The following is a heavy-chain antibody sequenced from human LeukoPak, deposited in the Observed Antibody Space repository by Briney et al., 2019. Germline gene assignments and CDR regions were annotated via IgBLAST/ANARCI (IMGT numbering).Heavy chain of an antibody. D-gene: IGHD5-12*01. CDR1: GFIFSDYW. Sequence: GGSLRLSCAASGFIFSDYWMTWVRQAPGKGLEWVANIRQDGSDKYYVDSVKGRFTISRDNAKNSLSLQMDSLRADDTAVYYCARGGGGYAHFDHWGQGTLVTVSS. CDR3: ARGGGGYAHFDH. J-gene: IGHJ4*02. V-gene: IGHV3-7*01. CDR2: IRQDGSDK.